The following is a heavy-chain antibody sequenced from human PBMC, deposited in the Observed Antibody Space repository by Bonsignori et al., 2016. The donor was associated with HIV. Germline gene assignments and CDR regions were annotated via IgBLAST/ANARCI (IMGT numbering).Heavy chain of an antibody. Sequence: WIRQPPGKGLEWVALMSSDGLKEYYADSVKGRFTVSRDNSKNTLYLQMNTLKAEDTAVYYCARDRNGDYELYYFDSWGQGALVTVSS. J-gene: IGHJ4*02. V-gene: IGHV3-30*03. CDR3: ARDRNGDYELYYFDS. CDR2: MSSDGLKE. D-gene: IGHD4-17*01.